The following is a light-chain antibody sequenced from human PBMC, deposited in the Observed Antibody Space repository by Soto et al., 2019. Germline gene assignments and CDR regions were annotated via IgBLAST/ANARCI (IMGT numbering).Light chain of an antibody. Sequence: DIPMTQSPSTLSASVGDTVTVTCRASQSVSGWLAWYQQKPGEAPKLLIYDASALPRGVPSRFSGSGSRTKFTLTIASRQHDYFATYYCQQYETFSGTFGPGTKVEI. J-gene: IGKJ1*01. CDR2: DAS. V-gene: IGKV1-5*01. CDR1: QSVSGW. CDR3: QQYETFSGT.